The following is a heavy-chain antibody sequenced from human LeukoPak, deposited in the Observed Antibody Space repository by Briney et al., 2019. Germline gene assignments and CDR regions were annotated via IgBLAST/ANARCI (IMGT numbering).Heavy chain of an antibody. CDR3: ARYRNCGSDCYDAFDI. V-gene: IGHV4-38-2*02. CDR2: IYHRGST. J-gene: IGHJ3*02. Sequence: SETLSLTCTVSGYPISSGYYWGWIWQPPGKGLEWIGGIYHRGSTYYNPSLKSRVTISVDTSKNQFSLKLNSVTAADTAVYYCARYRNCGSDCYDAFDIWGQGTMVTVSS. CDR1: GYPISSGYY. D-gene: IGHD2-21*02.